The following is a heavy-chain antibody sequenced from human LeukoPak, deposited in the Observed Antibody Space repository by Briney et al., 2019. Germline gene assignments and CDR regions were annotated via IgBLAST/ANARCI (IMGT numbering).Heavy chain of an antibody. CDR2: IIPIFGTA. J-gene: IGHJ1*01. CDR1: GYTFTGYY. V-gene: IGHV1-69*05. D-gene: IGHD6-13*01. Sequence: GASVKVSCKASGYTFTGYYMHWVRQAPGQGLEWMGRIIPIFGTANYAQKFQGRVTITTDESTSTAYMELSSLRSEDTAVYYCARGLIRQQLSPEYFQHWGQGTLVTVSS. CDR3: ARGLIRQQLSPEYFQH.